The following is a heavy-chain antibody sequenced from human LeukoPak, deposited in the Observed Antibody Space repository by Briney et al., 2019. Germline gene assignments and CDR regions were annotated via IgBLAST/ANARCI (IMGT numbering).Heavy chain of an antibody. J-gene: IGHJ4*02. CDR3: ARALRLVGPTGGSFDY. V-gene: IGHV3-30*01. D-gene: IGHD1-26*01. Sequence: SGGSLRLSCAASGFTFSSYAMHWVRQAPGKGLEWVALISYDGSNKYSADSVKGRFTISRDNSKNTLYLQMNSLRAEDTAVYYCARALRLVGPTGGSFDYWGQGTLVTVSS. CDR1: GFTFSSYA. CDR2: ISYDGSNK.